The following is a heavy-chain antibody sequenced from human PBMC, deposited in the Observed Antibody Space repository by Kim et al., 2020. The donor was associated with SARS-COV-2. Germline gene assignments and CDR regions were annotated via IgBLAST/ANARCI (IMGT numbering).Heavy chain of an antibody. CDR1: GYTFTGYY. CDR2: INPNSGGT. J-gene: IGHJ4*02. D-gene: IGHD3-10*01. CDR3: ARGGAYGSGSYHTDY. V-gene: IGHV1-2*02. Sequence: ASVKVSCKASGYTFTGYYMHWVRQAPGQGLEWMGWINPNSGGTNYAQKFQGRVTMTRDTSISTAYMELSRLRSDDTAVYYCARGGAYGSGSYHTDYWGQGTLVTVSS.